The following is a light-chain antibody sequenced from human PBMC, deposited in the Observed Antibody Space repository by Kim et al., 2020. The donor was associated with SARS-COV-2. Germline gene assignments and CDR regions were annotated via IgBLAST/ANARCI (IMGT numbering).Light chain of an antibody. CDR2: DAF. J-gene: IGKJ1*01. V-gene: IGKV1-5*01. CDR3: QQYDNYPWT. Sequence: ASVGDRVSITCRASQSGSGWLAWYQQKPGRAPKVRIYDAFTLESGVPSRFSGSGSGTEFTLTISSLQPDDFATYYCQQYDNYPWTFGQGTKVDIK. CDR1: QSGSGW.